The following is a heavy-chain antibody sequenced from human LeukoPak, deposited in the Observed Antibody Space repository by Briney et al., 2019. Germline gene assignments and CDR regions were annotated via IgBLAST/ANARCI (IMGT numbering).Heavy chain of an antibody. Sequence: SETLSLTCTVSGGSISSSSYYWGWIRQPPGKGLEWIGSIYYSGSTYYNPSLKSRVTIFVDTSKNQFSLKLSSVTAADTAVYYCATSGQTTVSGRFDPWGQGTLVTVSS. J-gene: IGHJ5*02. D-gene: IGHD4-17*01. CDR1: GGSISSSSYY. CDR2: IYYSGST. V-gene: IGHV4-39*01. CDR3: ATSGQTTVSGRFDP.